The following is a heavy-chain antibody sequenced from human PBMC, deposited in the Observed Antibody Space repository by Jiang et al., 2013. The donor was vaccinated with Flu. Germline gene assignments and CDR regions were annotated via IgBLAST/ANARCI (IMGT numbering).Heavy chain of an antibody. D-gene: IGHD4-23*01. CDR1: YW. Sequence: YWIGLGAPDAREGLEWMGIIYPGDSDTRYSPSFQGQVTISADKSISTAYLQWSSLKASDTAMYYCARLTTVVTPGDYWGQGTLVTVSS. CDR2: IYPGDSDT. J-gene: IGHJ4*02. CDR3: ARLTTVVTPGDY. V-gene: IGHV5-51*01.